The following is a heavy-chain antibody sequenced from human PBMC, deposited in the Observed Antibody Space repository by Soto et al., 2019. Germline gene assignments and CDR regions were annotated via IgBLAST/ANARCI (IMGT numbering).Heavy chain of an antibody. CDR2: ISAGGSST. J-gene: IGHJ6*02. Sequence: GGSLRLSCAASGFTFTSYAMSWVRQAPGKGLEWVSIISAGGSSTYYADSVKGRFSISRDNSKNTLYLQMNSLRVEDTALYYCAKDQYCSGGSCYGMDVWGQGTTVTVSS. CDR1: GFTFTSYA. D-gene: IGHD2-15*01. V-gene: IGHV3-23*01. CDR3: AKDQYCSGGSCYGMDV.